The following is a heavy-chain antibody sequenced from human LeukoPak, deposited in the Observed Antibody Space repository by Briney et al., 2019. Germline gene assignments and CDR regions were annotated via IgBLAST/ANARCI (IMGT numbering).Heavy chain of an antibody. Sequence: SETLSLTCTVSGGSISSYYWSWIRQPAGKGLEWIGRIYTSGSTNYNPSLKSRVTMSVDTSKNQFSLKLSSVTAADTAVYYCAGDLELRLGELSLGYWGQGTLVTVSS. D-gene: IGHD3-16*02. CDR1: GGSISSYY. CDR3: AGDLELRLGELSLGY. V-gene: IGHV4-4*07. J-gene: IGHJ4*02. CDR2: IYTSGST.